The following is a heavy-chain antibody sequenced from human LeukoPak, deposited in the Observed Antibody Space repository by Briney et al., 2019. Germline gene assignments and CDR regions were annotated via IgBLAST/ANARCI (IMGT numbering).Heavy chain of an antibody. V-gene: IGHV1-8*03. J-gene: IGHJ5*02. Sequence: ASVKVSCKASGYTFTSYDINWVRQATGQGLEWMGWMNPNSGNTGYAQEFQGRVTITRNTSISTAYMELSSLRSEDTAVYYCARGTYYDFWSGYYSGVWFDPWGQGTLVTVSS. CDR2: MNPNSGNT. D-gene: IGHD3-3*01. CDR3: ARGTYYDFWSGYYSGVWFDP. CDR1: GYTFTSYD.